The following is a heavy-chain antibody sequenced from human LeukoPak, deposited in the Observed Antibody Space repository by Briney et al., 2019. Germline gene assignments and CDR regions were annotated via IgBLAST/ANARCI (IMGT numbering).Heavy chain of an antibody. V-gene: IGHV1-69*05. CDR2: IIPIFGAA. D-gene: IGHD6-6*01. J-gene: IGHJ4*02. Sequence: SVKVSCKASGGTFSSYAISWVRQAPGQGLEWLGGIIPIFGAANYAQKFQGRVTITTDESTSTAYMELSSLRSEDTAVYYCARVGGAARSYFDYWGQGTLVTVSS. CDR3: ARVGGAARSYFDY. CDR1: GGTFSSYA.